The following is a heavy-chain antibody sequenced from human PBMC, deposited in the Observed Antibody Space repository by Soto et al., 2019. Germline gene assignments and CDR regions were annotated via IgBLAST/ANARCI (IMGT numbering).Heavy chain of an antibody. Sequence: SVKVSCKASGGTFISYSISWVRQAPGQGLEWMGGIIPIFGTANYAQKFQGRVTITADESTSTAYMELSSLRSEDTAVYYCAIEYSSSPPYYPIGYWGQGTLVTVSS. CDR2: IIPIFGTA. CDR1: GGTFISYS. D-gene: IGHD6-6*01. CDR3: AIEYSSSPPYYPIGY. V-gene: IGHV1-69*13. J-gene: IGHJ4*02.